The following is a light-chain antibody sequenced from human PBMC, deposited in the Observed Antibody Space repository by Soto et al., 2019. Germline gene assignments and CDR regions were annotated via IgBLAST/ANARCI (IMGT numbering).Light chain of an antibody. CDR2: DTS. CDR1: QSVSTN. Sequence: EIVMTQSPATLSVPPGERATLSCRASQSVSTNFAWYQHKPGQTPRLLIYDTSTRATGVPTRFSGSRSGAEFTLTINSLQSEDFAVYYSQPYNNWPLTFGGGTKVDIK. V-gene: IGKV3-15*01. J-gene: IGKJ4*01. CDR3: QPYNNWPLT.